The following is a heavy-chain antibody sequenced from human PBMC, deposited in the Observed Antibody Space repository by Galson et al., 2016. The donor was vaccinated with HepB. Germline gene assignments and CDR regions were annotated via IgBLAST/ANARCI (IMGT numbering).Heavy chain of an antibody. V-gene: IGHV4-4*02. CDR2: IYHSGST. CDR1: GGSISSENW. Sequence: ETLSLTCAVSGGSISSENWWSWVRQSPGKGLEWIGEIYHSGSTNYNPSLKSRVTISVDKSKNHFSLKLTSVTAADTAVYYCARQYGNYIRGPWGQGTLVTASS. CDR3: ARQYGNYIRGP. D-gene: IGHD3-10*01. J-gene: IGHJ5*02.